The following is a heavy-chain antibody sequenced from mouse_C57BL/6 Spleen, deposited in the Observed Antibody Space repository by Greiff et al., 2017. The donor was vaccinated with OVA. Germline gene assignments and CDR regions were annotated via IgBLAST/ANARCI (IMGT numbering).Heavy chain of an antibody. CDR3: AQGDYAFAY. D-gene: IGHD2-4*01. Sequence: VQLQQSGPGLVKPSQSLSLTCSVTGYSITSGYYWNWIRQFPGNKLEWMGYISYDGSNNYNPSLKNRISITRDTSKNQFFLKLNSVTTEDTATYYCAQGDYAFAYWGQGTLVTVSA. J-gene: IGHJ3*01. CDR2: ISYDGSN. CDR1: GYSITSGYY. V-gene: IGHV3-6*01.